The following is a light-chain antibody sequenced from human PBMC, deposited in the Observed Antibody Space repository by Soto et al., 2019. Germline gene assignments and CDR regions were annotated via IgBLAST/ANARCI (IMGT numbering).Light chain of an antibody. CDR2: DVS. V-gene: IGLV2-11*01. Sequence: QSALTQPASVSGSPGQSITISCTGTSSDVGGYNYVSWYQQLPGKAPKLTIYDVSKRPSGVPDRFSGSKSANTASLTISGLQSEDEADYYCCSYAGSYTYVFGTGTKVTVL. CDR1: SSDVGGYNY. CDR3: CSYAGSYTYV. J-gene: IGLJ1*01.